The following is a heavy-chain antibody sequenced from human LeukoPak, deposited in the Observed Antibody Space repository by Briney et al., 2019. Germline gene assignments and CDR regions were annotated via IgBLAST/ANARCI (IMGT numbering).Heavy chain of an antibody. CDR1: GFTFSDYY. Sequence: GGSLRLSCAASGFTFSDYYMSWIRQAPGKGLEWVSYISSSGSTIYYADSVKGRFTISRDNSKNTLYLQMNSLRAEDTAVYYCAKEGSSGWYWSTFDYWGQGTLVTVSS. CDR3: AKEGSSGWYWSTFDY. J-gene: IGHJ4*02. CDR2: ISSSGSTI. V-gene: IGHV3-11*04. D-gene: IGHD6-19*01.